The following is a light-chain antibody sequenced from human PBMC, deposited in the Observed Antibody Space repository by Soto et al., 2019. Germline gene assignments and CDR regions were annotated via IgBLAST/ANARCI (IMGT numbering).Light chain of an antibody. CDR3: QRYNSNPWT. Sequence: DIQMTQSPSTLSASVGDRVTITCRARPSVPGWLAWSQQKPGKAPKLLIYAASNLESGVPSRFSGSGSGTEFTLTISSLQPDDSATYYCQRYNSNPWTFGQGTKVEVK. CDR2: AAS. J-gene: IGKJ1*01. CDR1: PSVPGW. V-gene: IGKV1-5*01.